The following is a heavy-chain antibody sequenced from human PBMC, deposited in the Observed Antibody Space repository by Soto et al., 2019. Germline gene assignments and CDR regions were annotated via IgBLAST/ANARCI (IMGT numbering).Heavy chain of an antibody. CDR3: ARSRGGYGDYYYYYGMDV. CDR1: GGTFSSYA. CDR2: IIPIFGTA. J-gene: IGHJ6*02. V-gene: IGHV1-69*13. Sequence: GASVKVSCKASGGTFSSYAISWVRQAPGQGLEWMGGIIPIFGTANYAQKFQGRVTITADESTSTAYMELSGLRSEDTAVYYCARSRGGYGDYYYYYGMDVWGQGTTVTVSS. D-gene: IGHD4-17*01.